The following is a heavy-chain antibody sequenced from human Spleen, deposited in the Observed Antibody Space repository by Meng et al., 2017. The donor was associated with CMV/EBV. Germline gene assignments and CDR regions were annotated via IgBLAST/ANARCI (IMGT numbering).Heavy chain of an antibody. J-gene: IGHJ4*02. D-gene: IGHD3-3*01. CDR1: GFTFDDYA. CDR2: ISWNSGSI. Sequence: GGSLRLSCAASGFTFDDYAMHWVRQAPGKGLEWVSGISWNSGSIGYADSVKGRFTISRDNAKNSLYLQMNSLRAEDTAVYYCAGEFWNTDYWGQGTLVTVSS. V-gene: IGHV3-9*01. CDR3: AGEFWNTDY.